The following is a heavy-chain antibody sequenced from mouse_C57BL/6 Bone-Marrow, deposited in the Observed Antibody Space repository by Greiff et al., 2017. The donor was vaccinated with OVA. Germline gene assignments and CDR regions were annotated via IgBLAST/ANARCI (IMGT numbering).Heavy chain of an antibody. CDR3: AREGGLRRFDY. V-gene: IGHV1-59*01. D-gene: IGHD2-2*01. CDR2: IDPSDSYT. CDR1: GYTFTSYW. J-gene: IGHJ2*01. Sequence: QVQLQQPGAELVRPGTSVKLSCKASGYTFTSYWMHWVKQRPGQGLEWIGVIDPSDSYTKYNQKFKGKATLTVDTSSSTAYMQLSSLTSEDSAVYYCAREGGLRRFDYWGQGTTLTVSS.